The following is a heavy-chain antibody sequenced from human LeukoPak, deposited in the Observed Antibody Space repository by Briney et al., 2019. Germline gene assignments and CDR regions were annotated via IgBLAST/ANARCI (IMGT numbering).Heavy chain of an antibody. D-gene: IGHD5-18*01. J-gene: IGHJ6*03. CDR3: ARVGSGYSYGYYYYYYMDV. CDR2: IYYSGST. CDR1: GGSISSSSYY. V-gene: IGHV4-39*01. Sequence: PSETLSLTCAVSGGSISSSSYYWGWIRQPPGKGLEWIGTIYYSGSTYYNPSLKSRVTISVDTSKNQFSLKLSSVTAADTAVYYCARVGSGYSYGYYYYYYMDVWGKGTTVTISS.